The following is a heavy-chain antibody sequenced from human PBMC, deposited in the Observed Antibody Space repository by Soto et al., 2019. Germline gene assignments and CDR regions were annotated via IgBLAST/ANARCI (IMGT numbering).Heavy chain of an antibody. CDR2: IYSGGST. D-gene: IGHD3-9*01. V-gene: IGHV3-66*01. CDR1: GFTVSSNY. Sequence: GGSLRLSCAASGFTVSSNYMSWVRQAPGKGLEWVSVIYSGGSTYYADSVKGRFTISRDNSKNTLYLQMNSLRAEDTAVYYCARDGPLTRLRYFDWLPMDDRNYYYYYMDVWGKGTTVTVSS. J-gene: IGHJ6*03. CDR3: ARDGPLTRLRYFDWLPMDDRNYYYYYMDV.